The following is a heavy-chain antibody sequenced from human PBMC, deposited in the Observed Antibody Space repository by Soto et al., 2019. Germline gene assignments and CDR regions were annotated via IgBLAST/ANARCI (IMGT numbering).Heavy chain of an antibody. J-gene: IGHJ5*02. CDR3: ARDGVQSSGWYNWFDP. CDR1: GFTFSSYW. CDR2: IKQDGSEK. Sequence: PGGSLRLSCAASGFTFSSYWMSWVRQAPGKGLEWVANIKQDGSEKYYVDSLKGRFTISRDNAKNSLYLQMNSLRAEDTAVYYCARDGVQSSGWYNWFDPWGQGTLVTVSS. V-gene: IGHV3-7*01. D-gene: IGHD6-19*01.